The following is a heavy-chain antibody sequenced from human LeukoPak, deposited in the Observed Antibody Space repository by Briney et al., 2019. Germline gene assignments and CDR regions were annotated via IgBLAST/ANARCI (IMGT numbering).Heavy chain of an antibody. D-gene: IGHD1-1*01. V-gene: IGHV3-48*01. CDR1: GFTFSSYE. J-gene: IGHJ3*02. CDR2: IDFTTTII. CDR3: AKEVQVERRKDGFDI. Sequence: GGSLRLSCAASGFTFSSYEMNWVRQAPGKGLEWVSFIDFTTTIIYYADSVKGRFTISRDNSKNTLYLQMNSLRAEDTAVYYCAKEVQVERRKDGFDIWGQGTMVTVSS.